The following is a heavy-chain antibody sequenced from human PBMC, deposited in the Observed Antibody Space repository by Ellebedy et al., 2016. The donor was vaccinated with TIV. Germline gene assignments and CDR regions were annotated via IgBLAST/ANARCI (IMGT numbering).Heavy chain of an antibody. V-gene: IGHV6-1*01. Sequence: LRLSCAISGDSVSSNSATWNWIRQSPSRGLEWLGRTYYRSNWYNDYAVSVKSRITINPDTSKNQFSLQLNSVTPEDTAVYYCARVGRYCTNGVCYGRSFDYWGQGTLVTVSS. CDR2: TYYRSNWYN. CDR1: GDSVSSNSAT. CDR3: ARVGRYCTNGVCYGRSFDY. D-gene: IGHD2-8*01. J-gene: IGHJ4*02.